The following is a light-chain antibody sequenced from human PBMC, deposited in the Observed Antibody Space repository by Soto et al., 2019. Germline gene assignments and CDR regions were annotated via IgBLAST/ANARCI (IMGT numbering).Light chain of an antibody. J-gene: IGKJ1*01. Sequence: EIVLTQSPATLSLSPGERATLSCRASQNIGTYLAWYQQKGGQAPRLVIFDASSRASGVPARFSGSGSGTDFTLTISSLEPEDFAVYYCQQYGSSGTFGQGTKVDIK. V-gene: IGKV3-11*01. CDR2: DAS. CDR1: QNIGTY. CDR3: QQYGSSGT.